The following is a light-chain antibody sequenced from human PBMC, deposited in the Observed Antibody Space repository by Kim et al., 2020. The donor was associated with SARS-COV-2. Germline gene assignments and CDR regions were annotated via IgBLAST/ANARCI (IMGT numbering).Light chain of an antibody. Sequence: VSPWEGVALSCRASQDIRRNLARYQQKAGQAPRLVIYGASSTATGIPDRFSGSGSGTEFTLPISSLVSEDFAVYYCQQYNDWPFTFGGGTKVDIK. V-gene: IGKV3-15*01. CDR1: QDIRRN. J-gene: IGKJ4*01. CDR2: GAS. CDR3: QQYNDWPFT.